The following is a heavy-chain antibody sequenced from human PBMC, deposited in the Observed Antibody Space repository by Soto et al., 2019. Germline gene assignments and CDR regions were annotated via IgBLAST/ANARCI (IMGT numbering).Heavy chain of an antibody. D-gene: IGHD2-15*01. CDR1: GFTFSSYG. Sequence: GGSLRLSCAASGFTFSSYGMHWVRQAPGKGLERVAVIWYDGSNKYYADSVKGRFTISRDNSKNTLYLQMNSLRAEDTAVYYCARDRGGPPLRYYYGMDVWGQGTTVTVSS. J-gene: IGHJ6*02. CDR3: ARDRGGPPLRYYYGMDV. V-gene: IGHV3-33*01. CDR2: IWYDGSNK.